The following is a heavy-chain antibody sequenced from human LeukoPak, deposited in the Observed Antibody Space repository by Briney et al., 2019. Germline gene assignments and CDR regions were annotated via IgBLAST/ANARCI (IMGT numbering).Heavy chain of an antibody. CDR3: ARGGRDGYTLYPFDY. J-gene: IGHJ4*02. D-gene: IGHD5-24*01. CDR2: IYYSGRT. V-gene: IGHV4-59*08. Sequence: KPPETLSLTCTVSGGSISSYYGSWIRQPPGKGLEWIGYIYYSGRTNYNPSPKSRVTISVDPSKNQLSLKLSSVTAADTAVYYCARGGRDGYTLYPFDYWGQGTLVTVSS. CDR1: GGSISSYY.